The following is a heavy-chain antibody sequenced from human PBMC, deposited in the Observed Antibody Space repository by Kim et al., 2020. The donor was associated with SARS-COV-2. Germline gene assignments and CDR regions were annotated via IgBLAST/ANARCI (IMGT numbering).Heavy chain of an antibody. D-gene: IGHD3-9*01. CDR3: AAGPYYDTVTGDFVEHSLPY. CDR2: FHPEDGET. V-gene: IGHV1-24*01. CDR1: GSTFPELS. Sequence: ASVKVSCKVSGSTFPELSMHWVRQAPGKGLEWMGGFHPEDGETVHAQTFQGRVTIIEDSSTNTAYMELSSLRSEDTAVYYCAAGPYYDTVTGDFVEHSLPYGGQGTLVTVSS. J-gene: IGHJ4*02.